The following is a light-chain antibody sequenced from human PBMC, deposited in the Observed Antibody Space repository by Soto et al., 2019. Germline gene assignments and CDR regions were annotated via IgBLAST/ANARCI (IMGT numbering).Light chain of an antibody. CDR1: SSDVGGYNY. CDR3: SSYTSSSTLGV. Sequence: QSVLVQPPSVSGSPGQSITISCTGTSSDVGGYNYVSWYQQHPGKAPKLMIYDVSNRPSGVSNRFSGSKSGNTASLTISGLQAEDEADYYCSSYTSSSTLGVFGTGTKVTVL. V-gene: IGLV2-14*01. J-gene: IGLJ1*01. CDR2: DVS.